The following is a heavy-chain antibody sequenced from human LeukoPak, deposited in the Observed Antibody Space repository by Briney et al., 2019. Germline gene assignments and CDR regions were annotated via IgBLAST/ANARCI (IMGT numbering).Heavy chain of an antibody. CDR1: GFTFSSDS. Sequence: GGCLRLSCAAPGFTFSSDSMNSVRQAPGKGLGWVSFISSSSSYIYYADSMKGRFTISRDNAKNSLYLQMNSLRAEDTAGYYCARDQWLQSDYYMDVWGKGTTVTVSS. CDR2: ISSSSSYI. V-gene: IGHV3-21*01. CDR3: ARDQWLQSDYYMDV. D-gene: IGHD5-18*01. J-gene: IGHJ6*03.